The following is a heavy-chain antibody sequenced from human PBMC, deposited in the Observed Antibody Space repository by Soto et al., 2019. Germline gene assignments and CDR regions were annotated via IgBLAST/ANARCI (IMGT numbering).Heavy chain of an antibody. D-gene: IGHD6-19*01. V-gene: IGHV5-51*01. CDR3: ARLRGQAGPTEAYYFDY. Sequence: GESLKISCKGSGYSFTSYWIGWVRQMPGKGLEWMGIIYPGDSDTRYSPSFQGQVTISADKSISTAYLQWSSLKASDTAMYYCARLRGQAGPTEAYYFDYWGQGTLVTVSS. J-gene: IGHJ4*02. CDR1: GYSFTSYW. CDR2: IYPGDSDT.